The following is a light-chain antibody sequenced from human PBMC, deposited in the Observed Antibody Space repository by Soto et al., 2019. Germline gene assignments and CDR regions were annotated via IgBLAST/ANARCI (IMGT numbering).Light chain of an antibody. V-gene: IGKV3-15*01. CDR1: XSVXXN. CDR2: GAS. CDR3: QQYNNWPRT. J-gene: IGKJ1*01. Sequence: EIVMTQSPAXLXVSPGEXATXXXRASXSVXXNLVWYQQKPGQAPRLLIYGASTRATGIPARFSGSGSGTEFTLTISSLQSEDFAIYYCQQYNNWPRTFGQGTKVEIK.